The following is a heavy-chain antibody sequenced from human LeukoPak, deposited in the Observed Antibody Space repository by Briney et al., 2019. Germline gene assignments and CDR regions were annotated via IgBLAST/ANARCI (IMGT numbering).Heavy chain of an antibody. Sequence: SVKVSCKAYGGTFSSYAISWVRQAPGQGLEWMGGIIPIFGTANYAQKFQGRVTITADESTSTAYMELSSLRSEDTAVYYCAEGEDDSSGYYYYWGQGTLVTVSS. CDR2: IIPIFGTA. J-gene: IGHJ4*02. CDR3: AEGEDDSSGYYYY. V-gene: IGHV1-69*13. CDR1: GGTFSSYA. D-gene: IGHD3-22*01.